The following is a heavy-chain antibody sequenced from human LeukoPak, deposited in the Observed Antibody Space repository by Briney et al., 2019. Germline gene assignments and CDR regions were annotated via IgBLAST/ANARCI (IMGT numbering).Heavy chain of an antibody. J-gene: IGHJ1*01. V-gene: IGHV3-15*01. D-gene: IGHD3-22*01. Sequence: GGSLRLSCVASGLTFSNAWMSWVRQAPGKGGEWVGRIKSKTDGGKTDYAAPVKGRFTISRDDSKNTLYLQMNSLKTEDTAVYYCTTDKFIYYDSSGYYYKTEYFQHWGQGTLVIVSS. CDR3: TTDKFIYYDSSGYYYKTEYFQH. CDR1: GLTFSNAW. CDR2: IKSKTDGGKT.